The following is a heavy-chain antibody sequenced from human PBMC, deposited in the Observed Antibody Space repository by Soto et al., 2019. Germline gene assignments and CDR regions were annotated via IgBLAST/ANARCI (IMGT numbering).Heavy chain of an antibody. CDR1: GFIFSGSA. D-gene: IGHD1-1*01. Sequence: GGSLRLSCAASGFIFSGSAVHWVRQASGKGLEWVGRIRSRANNYATAYGASVKGRFTISRDDSKNTAYLQMNSLKTEDTAVYYCTSRGETGTADYWGQGTLVTVSS. J-gene: IGHJ4*02. CDR2: IRSRANNYAT. V-gene: IGHV3-73*01. CDR3: TSRGETGTADY.